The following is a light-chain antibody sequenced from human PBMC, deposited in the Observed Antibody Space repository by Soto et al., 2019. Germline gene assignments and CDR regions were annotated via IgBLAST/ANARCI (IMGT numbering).Light chain of an antibody. CDR3: QQYYNSPQT. J-gene: IGKJ2*01. CDR2: WAS. Sequence: DIVMTQSPDSLAVSLGERATINCKSSQSVLFSSNNKNYLAWYQQKPGQPPKLLIYWASTRESGVPDRFSGSGSGTDFTLTNSSLQAEDVAVYYCQQYYNSPQTFGQGTKLEIK. V-gene: IGKV4-1*01. CDR1: QSVLFSSNNKNY.